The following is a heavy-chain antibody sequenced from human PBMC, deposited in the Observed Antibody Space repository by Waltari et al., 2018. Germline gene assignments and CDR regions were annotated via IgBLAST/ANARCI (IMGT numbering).Heavy chain of an antibody. CDR1: GFTFSSYA. CDR2: ISYDGSNK. J-gene: IGHJ4*02. V-gene: IGHV3-30*01. Sequence: QVQLVESGGGVVQPGRSLRLYCAASGFTFSSYAMHWVRQAPGKGLEWVAVISYDGSNKYYADSVKGRFTISRDNSKNTLYLQMNSLRAEDTAVYYCARDWQGHFDYWGQGTLVTVSS. CDR3: ARDWQGHFDY.